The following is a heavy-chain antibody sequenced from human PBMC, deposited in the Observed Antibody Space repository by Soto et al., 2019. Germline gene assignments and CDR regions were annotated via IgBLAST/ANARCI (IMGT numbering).Heavy chain of an antibody. CDR1: GFTFSSYA. CDR2: ISYDGSNK. D-gene: IGHD6-13*01. CDR3: ASGEEAQHPAGDGY. V-gene: IGHV3-30-3*01. J-gene: IGHJ4*02. Sequence: QVQLVESGGGVVQPGRSLRLSCAASGFTFSSYAMHWVRQAPGKGLEWVAVISYDGSNKYYADSVKGRFTISRDNSKNTPYLQMNSLRAEDTAVYYCASGEEAQHPAGDGYWGQGTLVTVSS.